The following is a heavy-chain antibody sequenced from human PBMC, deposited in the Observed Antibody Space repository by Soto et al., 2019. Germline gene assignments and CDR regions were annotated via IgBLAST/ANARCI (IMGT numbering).Heavy chain of an antibody. CDR1: GFTFSSYG. CDR3: AKDIAAARGGEGYGMDV. J-gene: IGHJ6*01. D-gene: IGHD6-13*01. V-gene: IGHV3-30*18. Sequence: QVQLVESGGGVVQPGRSLRLSCAASGFTFSSYGMHWVRQAPGKGLEWVAVISYDGSNKYYADSVKGRFSISRDNSKHTLYLQMNSLGAEETAVYYCAKDIAAARGGEGYGMDVWGQGTTVTVSS. CDR2: ISYDGSNK.